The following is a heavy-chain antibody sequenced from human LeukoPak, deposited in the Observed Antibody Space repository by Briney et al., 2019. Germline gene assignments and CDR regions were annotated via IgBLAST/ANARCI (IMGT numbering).Heavy chain of an antibody. CDR3: AVTRGVRGAGNWFDP. J-gene: IGHJ5*02. V-gene: IGHV4-61*02. CDR1: GGAISNGTFY. Sequence: PSETLSLTCSVSGGAISNGTFYWSWIRQPAGKGLEWIGRIATSGSTDYNPSLKSRVTISVDTSKNQFSLKLISVTAADTAMYYCAVTRGVRGAGNWFDPWGQGTLVTVSS. D-gene: IGHD3-10*01. CDR2: IATSGST.